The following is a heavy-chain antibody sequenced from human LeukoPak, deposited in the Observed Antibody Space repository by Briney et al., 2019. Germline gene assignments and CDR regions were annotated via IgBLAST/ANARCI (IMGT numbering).Heavy chain of an antibody. CDR1: GGTFSSYA. CDR3: AGTFRTGTTYYYYYYMDV. CDR2: IIPIFGTA. Sequence: ASVKVSCKASGGTFSSYAISWVRQAPGQGREWMGGIIPIFGTANYAQKFQGRVTITADESTSTAYMELSSLRSEDTAVYYCAGTFRTGTTYYYYYYMDVWGKGTTVTISS. V-gene: IGHV1-69*01. D-gene: IGHD1-1*01. J-gene: IGHJ6*03.